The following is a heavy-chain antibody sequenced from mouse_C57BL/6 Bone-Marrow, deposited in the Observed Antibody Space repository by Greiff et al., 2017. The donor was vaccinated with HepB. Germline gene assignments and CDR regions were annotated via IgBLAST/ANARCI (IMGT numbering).Heavy chain of an antibody. V-gene: IGHV1-81*01. J-gene: IGHJ1*03. Sequence: VHLVESGAELARPGASVKLSCKASGYTFTSYGISWVKQRTGQGLEWIGEIYPRSGNTYYNEKFKGKATLTADKSSSTAYMELRSLTSEDSAVYFCARSTTVWYFDVWGTGTTVTVSS. CDR1: GYTFTSYG. D-gene: IGHD1-1*01. CDR2: IYPRSGNT. CDR3: ARSTTVWYFDV.